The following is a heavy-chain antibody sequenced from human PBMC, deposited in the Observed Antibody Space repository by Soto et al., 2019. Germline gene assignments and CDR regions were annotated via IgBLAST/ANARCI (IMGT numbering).Heavy chain of an antibody. CDR2: ISYHGNDK. V-gene: IGHV3-30*18. CDR1: GLTFSSYG. J-gene: IGHJ5*02. CDR3: AKDLLHNTVTTCGS. Sequence: QVQLVESGGGVFKPGRPLSLSCEASGLTFSSYGMHWVRQAPGKGLEWVAVISYHGNDKYYADSVKGRFTISRDNFKSTLYLQMSSLRAEDTAIYFCAKDLLHNTVTTCGSWGQGTLVTVSS. D-gene: IGHD4-17*01.